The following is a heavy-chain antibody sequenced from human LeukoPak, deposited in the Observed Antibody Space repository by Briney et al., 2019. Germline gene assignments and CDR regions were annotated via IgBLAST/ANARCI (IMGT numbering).Heavy chain of an antibody. D-gene: IGHD4-23*01. J-gene: IGHJ4*02. CDR2: IYYSGST. CDR3: ARRVNSSNESFDY. V-gene: IGHV4-59*08. CDR1: GGSISGYY. Sequence: PSETLSLTCTVSGGSISGYYWSWIRQPPGKGLEWVGYIYYSGSTNYNPSLKSRVTISVDTSKNQFSLKLNPVTAADKDVYYCARRVNSSNESFDYWGQGTLVTVSS.